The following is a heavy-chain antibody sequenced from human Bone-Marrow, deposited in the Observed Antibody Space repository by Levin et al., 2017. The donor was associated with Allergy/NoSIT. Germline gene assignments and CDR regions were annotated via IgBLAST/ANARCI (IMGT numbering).Heavy chain of an antibody. Sequence: GESLKISCKGSGYSFTSYWIGWVRQMPGKGLEWMGIIYPGDSDTRYSPSFQGQVTISADKSISTAYLQWSSLKASDTAMYYCARSPVVVAAYSPSVYFDYWGQGTLVTVSS. CDR1: GYSFTSYW. V-gene: IGHV5-51*01. CDR2: IYPGDSDT. D-gene: IGHD2-15*01. J-gene: IGHJ4*02. CDR3: ARSPVVVAAYSPSVYFDY.